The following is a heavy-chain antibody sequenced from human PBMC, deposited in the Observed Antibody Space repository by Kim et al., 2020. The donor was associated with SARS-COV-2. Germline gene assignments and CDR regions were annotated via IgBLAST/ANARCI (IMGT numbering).Heavy chain of an antibody. CDR3: ARRFYYGSRSYYLDDY. V-gene: IGHV3-23*01. CDR1: GFTFNTYA. D-gene: IGHD3-10*01. CDR2: ISDSGAGR. J-gene: IGHJ4*02. Sequence: GGSLTLSCAASGFTFNTYAMSWVRQPPGKGLEWVSAISDSGAGRYYTDSVRGRFSISRDNSRNTLYLHMDSLRVEDTALYYCARRFYYGSRSYYLDDYWGQGILVTVSS.